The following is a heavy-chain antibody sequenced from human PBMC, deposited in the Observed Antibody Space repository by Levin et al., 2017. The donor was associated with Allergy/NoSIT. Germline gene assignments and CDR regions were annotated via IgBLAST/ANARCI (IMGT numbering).Heavy chain of an antibody. Sequence: PSETLSLTCTVSGGSIRSYYWSWIRQPPGKGLEWIGYIYYSGSTNYNPSLKSRVTISVDTSKNQFSLKLSSVTAADTAVYYCAREEAKGYYFDYWGQGTLVTVSS. J-gene: IGHJ4*02. CDR3: AREEAKGYYFDY. CDR1: GGSIRSYY. CDR2: IYYSGST. V-gene: IGHV4-59*01.